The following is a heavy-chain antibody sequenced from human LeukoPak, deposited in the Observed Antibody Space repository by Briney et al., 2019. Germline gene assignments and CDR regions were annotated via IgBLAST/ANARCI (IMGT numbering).Heavy chain of an antibody. Sequence: GGSLRLSGAASGFTFSNYWMHWVRQAPGKGLVWVSRIKFDGSSTSYADSVKGRFSISRDNAKNTLYLQMNSLSAEDTAVYYCARLQPSMSPGYGSAAFDYWGQGTLVTVSS. V-gene: IGHV3-74*01. D-gene: IGHD3-10*01. J-gene: IGHJ4*02. CDR1: GFTFSNYW. CDR3: ARLQPSMSPGYGSAAFDY. CDR2: IKFDGSST.